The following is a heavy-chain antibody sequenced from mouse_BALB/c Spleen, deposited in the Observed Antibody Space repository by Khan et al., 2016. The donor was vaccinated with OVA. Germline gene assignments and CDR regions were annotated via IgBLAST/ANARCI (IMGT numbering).Heavy chain of an antibody. CDR1: GYSFTGYF. V-gene: IGHV1-20*02. J-gene: IGHJ2*01. CDR3: ARTYGSDIDY. CDR2: INPHIGET. D-gene: IGHD1-1*01. Sequence: EVELVESGPELVKPGASVKISCKASGYSFTGYFMNWVMQSPGKSLEWIGRINPHIGETFYNQKFRDKATLTVDESSSTTHMELRSLASEDSAVYYCARTYGSDIDYWGQGTALTVSS.